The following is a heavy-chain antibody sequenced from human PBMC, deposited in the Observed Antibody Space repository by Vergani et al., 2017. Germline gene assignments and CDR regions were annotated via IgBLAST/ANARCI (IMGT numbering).Heavy chain of an antibody. CDR3: AKDNSSGWENSFSYCYYRDV. CDR1: GFTFSSYG. V-gene: IGHV3-30*18. J-gene: IGHJ6*03. D-gene: IGHD6-19*01. CDR2: ISYDGSNK. Sequence: QVQLVESGGGVVQPGRSLRLSCAASGFTFSSYGMHWVRQAPGKGLEWVAVISYDGSNKYYADSVKGRFTISRDNSKNTLYLQMNSLRAEETAVYYCAKDNSSGWENSFSYCYYRDVGGRGPTVTVSS.